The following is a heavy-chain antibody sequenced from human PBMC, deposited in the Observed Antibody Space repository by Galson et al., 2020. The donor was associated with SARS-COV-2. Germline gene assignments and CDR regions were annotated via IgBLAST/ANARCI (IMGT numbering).Heavy chain of an antibody. CDR2: FDPEDGET. D-gene: IGHD6-19*01. CDR1: GYTLTELS. CDR3: ARSFGGSGWFYFDF. Sequence: ASVKVSCNVSGYTLTELSMHGVRQAPGKGLEWMGDFDPEDGETIYAQKFQGRVTMTGDTAISTGYMELSSLRSDDTAVYYCARSFGGSGWFYFDFWGQGTPVTVSS. V-gene: IGHV1-24*01. J-gene: IGHJ4*02.